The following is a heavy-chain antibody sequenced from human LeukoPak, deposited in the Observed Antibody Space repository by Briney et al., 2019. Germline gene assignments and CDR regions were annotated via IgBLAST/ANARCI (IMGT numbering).Heavy chain of an antibody. CDR2: IYYSGST. V-gene: IGHV4-39*07. CDR1: GGSVSSGSYY. J-gene: IGHJ4*02. Sequence: SETLSLTCTVSGGSVSSGSYYWGWIRQPPGKGLEWIGNIYYSGSTYYNPSLKSRVTISVETSKNQFSLKLSSVTAADTAVYYCARGPGQLWLRGYFDYWGQGTLVTVSS. D-gene: IGHD5-18*01. CDR3: ARGPGQLWLRGYFDY.